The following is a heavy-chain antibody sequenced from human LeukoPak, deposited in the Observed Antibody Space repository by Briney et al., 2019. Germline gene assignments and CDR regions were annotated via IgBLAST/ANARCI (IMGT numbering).Heavy chain of an antibody. CDR2: IYTSGST. Sequence: SQTLSLTCTVSGGSIGSGSYYWSWIRQPAGKGLEWIGRIYTSGSTNYNPSLKSRVTISVDTSKNQFSLKLSSVTAADTAVYYCASQYSSSWYNWFDPWGQGTLVTVSS. J-gene: IGHJ5*02. CDR3: ASQYSSSWYNWFDP. CDR1: GGSIGSGSYY. V-gene: IGHV4-61*02. D-gene: IGHD6-13*01.